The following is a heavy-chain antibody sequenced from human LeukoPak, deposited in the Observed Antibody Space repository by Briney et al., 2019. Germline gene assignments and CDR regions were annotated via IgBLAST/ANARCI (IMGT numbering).Heavy chain of an antibody. CDR3: ARDFSSGWPNFDY. J-gene: IGHJ4*02. V-gene: IGHV1-18*01. CDR1: GYTFTSYG. D-gene: IGHD3-3*01. Sequence: EASVKVSFKASGYTFTSYGISWVRQAPGQGLEWMGWISAYNGDTNYAQKLQGRVTMTTDTSTSTAYMELRILRSDDTAVYYCARDFSSGWPNFDYWGQGTLVTVSS. CDR2: ISAYNGDT.